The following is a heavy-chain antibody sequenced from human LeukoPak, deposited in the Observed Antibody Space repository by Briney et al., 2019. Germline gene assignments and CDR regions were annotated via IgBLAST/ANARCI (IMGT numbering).Heavy chain of an antibody. J-gene: IGHJ4*02. CDR1: GVTSAVPFSLHW. V-gene: IGHV3-74*01. CDR2: ISGDGSLR. D-gene: IGHD2-21*02. Sequence: GESLRLSCVASGVTSAVPFSLHWMHWVRQAPGKGQVWVSHISGDGSLRTYADSVKGRFTISRDNAKNTLHLQMNSLRAEDTAVYYCAKRGGIVVVTAIPGWYYFDYWGQGTLVTVSS. CDR3: AKRGGIVVVTAIPGWYYFDY.